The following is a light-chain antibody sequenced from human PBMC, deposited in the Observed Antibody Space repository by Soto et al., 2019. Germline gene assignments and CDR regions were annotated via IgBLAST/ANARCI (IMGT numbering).Light chain of an antibody. J-gene: IGKJ1*01. CDR2: GAS. V-gene: IGKV3D-20*02. Sequence: EIVLTQSPGTLSLSPGERATLSCRASQSVSRSYLAWYQQKPGQAPRLLIYGASNRATGIPARFSGSGSGTDFTLTISSLEPEDFAVYYCQQRSNWPWTFGQGTKVDIK. CDR3: QQRSNWPWT. CDR1: QSVSRSY.